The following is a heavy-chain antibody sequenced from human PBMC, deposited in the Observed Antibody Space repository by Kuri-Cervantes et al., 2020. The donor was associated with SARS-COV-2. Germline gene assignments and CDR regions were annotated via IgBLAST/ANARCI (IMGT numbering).Heavy chain of an antibody. CDR2: ITDDGGST. D-gene: IGHD3-10*01. V-gene: IGHV3-23*01. J-gene: IGHJ4*02. CDR3: VKGSAASRPYYFDS. Sequence: GESLKISCAASGITFSSYAMSWVRQAPGKGLEWVSAITDDGGSTYHADSVKGRFTISRDNSKTTLFLQMNSLRAEDTAVYHCVKGSAASRPYYFDSWGQRTLVTVSS. CDR1: GITFSSYA.